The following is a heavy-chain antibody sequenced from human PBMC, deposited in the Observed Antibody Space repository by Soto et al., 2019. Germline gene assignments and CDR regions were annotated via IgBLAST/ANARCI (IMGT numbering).Heavy chain of an antibody. V-gene: IGHV3-33*01. D-gene: IGHD3-22*01. CDR3: ARDRLSDDYDSSGYIDY. J-gene: IGHJ4*02. CDR2: IWYDGSNK. Sequence: GGSLRLSCAASGFTFSSYGMHWVRQAPGKGLEWVAVIWYDGSNKYYADSVKGRFTISRDNSKNTLYLQMNSLRAEDTAVYYCARDRLSDDYDSSGYIDYWGKGTLVTVSS. CDR1: GFTFSSYG.